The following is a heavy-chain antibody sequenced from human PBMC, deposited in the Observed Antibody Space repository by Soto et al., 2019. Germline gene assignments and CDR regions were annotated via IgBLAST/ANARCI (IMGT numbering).Heavy chain of an antibody. J-gene: IGHJ3*02. D-gene: IGHD4-17*01. CDR1: GGSISSSSYY. CDR3: AIGATVTTERGAFDI. V-gene: IGHV4-39*01. CDR2: IYYSGST. Sequence: ETLSLTCTVSGGSISSSSYYWGWIRQPPGKGLEWIGSIYYSGSTYYNPSLKSRVTISVDTSKNQFSLKLSSVTAADTAVYYCAIGATVTTERGAFDIWGQGTMVTVSS.